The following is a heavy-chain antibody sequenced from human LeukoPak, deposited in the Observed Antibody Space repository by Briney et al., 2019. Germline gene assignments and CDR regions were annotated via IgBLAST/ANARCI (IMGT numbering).Heavy chain of an antibody. CDR2: VSGRGDNT. CDR3: AKGIGLANDAFDI. CDR1: GFTFSSYS. D-gene: IGHD1-26*01. V-gene: IGHV3-23*01. J-gene: IGHJ3*02. Sequence: GGSLRLSCAASGFTFSSYSMNWVRQAPGKELEWVSTVSGRGDNTYYADSVKGRFTISRDNSKDTLYLQMNSLRPEDTAVYCCAKGIGLANDAFDIWGQGTMVTVSS.